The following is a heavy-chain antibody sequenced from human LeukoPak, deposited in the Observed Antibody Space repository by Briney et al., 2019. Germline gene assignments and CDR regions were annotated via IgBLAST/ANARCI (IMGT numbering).Heavy chain of an antibody. D-gene: IGHD1-26*01. Sequence: SETLSLTCTVSGGSISSSSYYWSWIRQPPGKGLEWIGYIYYSGSTNYNPSLKSRVTISVDTSKNQFSLKLSSVTAADTAVYYCARASGYSGSYSYYFDYWGQGTLVTVSS. CDR2: IYYSGST. CDR1: GGSISSSSYY. CDR3: ARASGYSGSYSYYFDY. J-gene: IGHJ4*02. V-gene: IGHV4-61*01.